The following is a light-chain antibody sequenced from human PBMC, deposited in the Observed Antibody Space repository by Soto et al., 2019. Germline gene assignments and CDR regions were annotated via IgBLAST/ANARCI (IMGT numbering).Light chain of an antibody. CDR1: QSVSSSY. Sequence: IGLTQSPGTLSLSPGERVTLSCRASQSVSSSYLAWYQQKPGQAPRLLIYGVSSRATGIPDRFSGSGSGTDFTLTISRLEPEDFAVYFCQQYAGPPTTFGQGTRLEIK. V-gene: IGKV3-20*01. CDR2: GVS. CDR3: QQYAGPPTT. J-gene: IGKJ5*01.